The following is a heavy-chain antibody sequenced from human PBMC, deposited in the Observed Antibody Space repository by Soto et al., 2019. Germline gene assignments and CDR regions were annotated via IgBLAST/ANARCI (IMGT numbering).Heavy chain of an antibody. J-gene: IGHJ4*02. Sequence: EVQLVESGGALVQPGGSLRLSCAASGFTFTYYWMSWVRQAPGKGLEWVANIKRDGSEIYYADSVWGRFTISRDNAKSSLFLQMDNLRAEDTALYYCVRDNNHGYDFDFWGQGTLVTVSS. CDR2: IKRDGSEI. CDR1: GFTFTYYW. CDR3: VRDNNHGYDFDF. D-gene: IGHD5-12*01. V-gene: IGHV3-7*03.